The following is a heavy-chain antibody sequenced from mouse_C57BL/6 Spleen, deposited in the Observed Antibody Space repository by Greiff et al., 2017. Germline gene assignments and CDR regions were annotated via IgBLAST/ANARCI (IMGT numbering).Heavy chain of an antibody. CDR2: IYPGDGDT. D-gene: IGHD1-1*01. CDR1: GYAFSSSW. V-gene: IGHV1-82*01. J-gene: IGHJ3*01. Sequence: QVQLKQSGPELVKPGASVKISCKASGYAFSSSWMNWVKQRPGKGLEWIGRIYPGDGDTNYNGKFKGKATLTAEKSSSTAYMQLSSLTSEDSAVYVCARSSYYYGSNYGFSYWGQGTLVTVSA. CDR3: ARSSYYYGSNYGFSY.